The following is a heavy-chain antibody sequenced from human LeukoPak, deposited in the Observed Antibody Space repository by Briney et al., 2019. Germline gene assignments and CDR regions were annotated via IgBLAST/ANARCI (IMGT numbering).Heavy chain of an antibody. J-gene: IGHJ4*02. D-gene: IGHD3-22*01. V-gene: IGHV1-2*02. CDR2: INPNSGGT. CDR1: GYTFSDYY. CDR3: ARATIADSSTYYIDY. Sequence: ASVKVSCKASGYTFSDYYMHWVRQAPGQGLEWMGWINPNSGGTNYARKFQGRVTMTRDMSISTAYMEVSRLTSDDTAVYYCARATIADSSTYYIDYWGLGTLVTVSS.